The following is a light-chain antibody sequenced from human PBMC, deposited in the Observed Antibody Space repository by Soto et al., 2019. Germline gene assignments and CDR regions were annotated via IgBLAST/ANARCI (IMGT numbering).Light chain of an antibody. CDR2: GNI. CDR3: QSYDSRLSNYV. Sequence: QSVLTQPPSVSGAPGQRVTISCTGSNSNIGAGYDVHWYQQFPGTAPKLLIYGNINRPSGVPDRFSGSKSGPSASPAITGLQAEDEADYYCQSYDSRLSNYVFGGGTKLTVL. V-gene: IGLV1-40*01. CDR1: NSNIGAGYD. J-gene: IGLJ1*01.